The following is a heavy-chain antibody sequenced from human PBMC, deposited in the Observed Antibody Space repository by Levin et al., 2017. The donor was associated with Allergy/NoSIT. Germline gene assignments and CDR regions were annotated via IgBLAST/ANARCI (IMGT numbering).Heavy chain of an antibody. CDR2: ITNTGDRT. V-gene: IGHV3-23*01. Sequence: GGSLRLSCAASGFTFSTYAMSWVRQAPGKGLEWVSQITNTGDRTYYADPVKGRFTISRDISSNTLYLQMNSLRAEATAVYYCAKDSNDISRLRGTRFSAFDTWGQGIGVTVSS. D-gene: IGHD3-9*01. CDR3: AKDSNDISRLRGTRFSAFDT. J-gene: IGHJ3*02. CDR1: GFTFSTYA.